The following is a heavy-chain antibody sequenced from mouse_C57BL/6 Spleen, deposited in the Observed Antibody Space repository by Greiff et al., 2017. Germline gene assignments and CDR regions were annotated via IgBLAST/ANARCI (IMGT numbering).Heavy chain of an antibody. V-gene: IGHV12-3*01. CDR1: GFPITSGYY. J-gene: IGHJ2*01. Sequence: VQLQQSGPGLVKPSQSLFLTCSITGFPITSGYYWIWIRQSPGKPLEWMGYITHSGETFYNPSLQSPISITRETSKNQFFLQLNSVTTEDTAMYYCAGDRGGYYYFDYWGQGTTLTVSS. D-gene: IGHD2-3*01. CDR3: AGDRGGYYYFDY. CDR2: ITHSGET.